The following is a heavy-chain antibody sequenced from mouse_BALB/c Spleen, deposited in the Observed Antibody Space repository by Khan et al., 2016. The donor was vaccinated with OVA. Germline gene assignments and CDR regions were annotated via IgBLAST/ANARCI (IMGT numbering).Heavy chain of an antibody. CDR3: ARDGSRDAMDY. CDR2: IYPGDGDT. V-gene: IGHV1-87*01. J-gene: IGHJ4*01. D-gene: IGHD1-1*01. Sequence: VQLQESGAELARPGASVKLSCKASGYIFSSYWMQWVQQRPGQGLEWIGSIYPGDGDTRSTQKFKDTATLTADQSSSTAYMQLSSLASEDSAVYYCARDGSRDAMDYWGQGTSVTVSS. CDR1: GYIFSSYW.